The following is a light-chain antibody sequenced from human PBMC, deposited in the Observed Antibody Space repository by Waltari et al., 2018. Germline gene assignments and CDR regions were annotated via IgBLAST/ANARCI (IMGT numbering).Light chain of an antibody. CDR3: QQYSATPPT. J-gene: IGKJ1*01. Sequence: DIVMTQSPDSLAVSLGERATINRKSSQSVISSFNNKNYLTWFQQKAGQPPKLLIYWASTRESGVPDRFSGSGSGTDFTLTISGLQAEDVAVYYCQQYSATPPTFGQGTKVEIK. CDR2: WAS. V-gene: IGKV4-1*01. CDR1: QSVISSFNNKNY.